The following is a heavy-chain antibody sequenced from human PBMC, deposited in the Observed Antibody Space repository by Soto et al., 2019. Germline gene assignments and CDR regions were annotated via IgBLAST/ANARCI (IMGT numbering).Heavy chain of an antibody. V-gene: IGHV3-15*01. CDR3: TTASALIAVVWN. CDR1: GFTFSSYA. J-gene: IGHJ4*02. D-gene: IGHD6-19*01. Sequence: GGSLRLSCVASGFTFSSYAMSWVRQAPGKGLECVGRIKSKTDGRTTDYAAPVKGRFTISRDDSKNTLYLQMNSLKTEDTAVYYCTTASALIAVVWNWGQGTLDTVSS. CDR2: IKSKTDGRTT.